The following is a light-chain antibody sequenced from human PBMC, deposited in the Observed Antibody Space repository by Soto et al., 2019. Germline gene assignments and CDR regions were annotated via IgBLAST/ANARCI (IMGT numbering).Light chain of an antibody. V-gene: IGLV2-8*01. CDR3: SSYAGSNNYV. J-gene: IGLJ1*01. CDR1: XXXVSGYNS. CDR2: EVS. Sequence: QSALTQPPSASGSPGXSVTXXXXXXXXXVSGYNSVSWYQQHPGKAPKLMIYEVSKRPSGIPDRFSGSKSGNTASLTVSGLQAKDEADYYCSSYAGSNNYVFGTGTKVTVL.